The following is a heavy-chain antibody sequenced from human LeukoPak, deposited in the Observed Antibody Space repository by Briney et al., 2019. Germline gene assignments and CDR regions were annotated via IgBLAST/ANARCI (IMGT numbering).Heavy chain of an antibody. V-gene: IGHV1-69*05. J-gene: IGHJ4*02. CDR3: ARQTFGVLYFDS. D-gene: IGHD3-10*01. Sequence: SVKVSCKASGGTFSSYAISWVRQAPGQGLEWMGGIIPIFGTANYAQKFQGRVTITTDESTSTAYMKLSSLRSEDTAVYYCARQTFGVLYFDSWGQGTLAIVSS. CDR1: GGTFSSYA. CDR2: IIPIFGTA.